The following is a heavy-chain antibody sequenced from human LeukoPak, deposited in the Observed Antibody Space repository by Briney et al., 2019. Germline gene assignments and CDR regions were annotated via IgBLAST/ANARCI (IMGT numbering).Heavy chain of an antibody. Sequence: SETLSLTGAVSGGSISSNNWWSWVRQPPGKGLEWIGEIYHSGSTNYNPSLKSRVTISIDKSKNQFSLKVSSVTAADTAVYYCARVPADDIYSSSYTGMDVWGQGTTVTVSS. J-gene: IGHJ6*02. CDR3: ARVPADDIYSSSYTGMDV. D-gene: IGHD2-2*01. CDR2: IYHSGST. V-gene: IGHV4-4*02. CDR1: GGSISSNNW.